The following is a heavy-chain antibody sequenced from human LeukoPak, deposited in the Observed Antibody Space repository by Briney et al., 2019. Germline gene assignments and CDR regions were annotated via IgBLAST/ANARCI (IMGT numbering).Heavy chain of an antibody. Sequence: KPSETLSLTCAVYGGSFSGYYWSWIRQPPGKGLEWIGEINHSGSTNYNPSLKSRVTISVDTSKNQFSLMLSSVTAADTAVYYCARGRRQQLVRHFDYWGQGTLVTVSS. CDR3: ARGRRQQLVRHFDY. J-gene: IGHJ4*02. V-gene: IGHV4-34*01. CDR2: INHSGST. D-gene: IGHD6-13*01. CDR1: GGSFSGYY.